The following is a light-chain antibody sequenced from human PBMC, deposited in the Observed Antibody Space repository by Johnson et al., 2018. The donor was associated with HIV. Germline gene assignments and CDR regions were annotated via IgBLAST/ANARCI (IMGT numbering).Light chain of an antibody. CDR1: SSNIGNNY. V-gene: IGLV1-51*01. Sequence: QSVLTQPPSVSAAPGQKVTISCSGSSSNIGNNYVSWYQQLPGTAPKLLIYDNNKRPSGIPARFSGSKSGTSANLSITGLQTGDEADYYCGTWDSSLSAAVFGTGTKVTVL. CDR3: GTWDSSLSAAV. J-gene: IGLJ1*01. CDR2: DNN.